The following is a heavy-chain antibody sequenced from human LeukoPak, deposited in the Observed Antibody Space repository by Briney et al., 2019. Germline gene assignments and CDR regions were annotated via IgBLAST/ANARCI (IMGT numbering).Heavy chain of an antibody. CDR1: GFTFSSYA. D-gene: IGHD5-18*01. CDR2: ISGSGGST. Sequence: GGSLRLFCAASGFTFSSYAMCWVRQAPGKGLEWVSAISGSGGSTYYADSVKGRFTISRDNSKNTLYLQMNSLRAEDTAVYYCASPGSGSCGPLHSEYYDYWGQGTLVTVSS. CDR3: ASPGSGSCGPLHSEYYDY. J-gene: IGHJ4*02. V-gene: IGHV3-23*01.